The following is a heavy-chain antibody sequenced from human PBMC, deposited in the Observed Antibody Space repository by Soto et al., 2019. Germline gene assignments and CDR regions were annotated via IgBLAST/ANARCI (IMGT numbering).Heavy chain of an antibody. D-gene: IGHD4-4*01. J-gene: IGHJ3*02. CDR1: GGSISSYY. Sequence: QVQLQESGPGLVKPSETLSLTCTVSGGSISSYYWSWIRQPPGKGLEWIGYIYYSGSTNYNPSLKSRVTISVDTSKNQFSLKLSSVTAADTAVYYCARPFTTVTTPHAFDIRGQGTMVTVSS. CDR2: IYYSGST. V-gene: IGHV4-59*08. CDR3: ARPFTTVTTPHAFDI.